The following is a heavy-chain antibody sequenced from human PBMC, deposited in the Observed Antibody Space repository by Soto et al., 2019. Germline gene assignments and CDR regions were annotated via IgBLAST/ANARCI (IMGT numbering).Heavy chain of an antibody. CDR1: GGTFSSYA. CDR2: IIPIFGTA. V-gene: IGHV1-69*13. J-gene: IGHJ5*02. Sequence: GASVKVSCKASGGTFSSYAISWVRQAPGQGLEWMGGIIPIFGTANYAQKFQGRVTITADESTSTAYMELSSLRSEDTAVYYCARQGFGELIWFDPWGQGTLVTVS. CDR3: ARQGFGELIWFDP. D-gene: IGHD3-10*01.